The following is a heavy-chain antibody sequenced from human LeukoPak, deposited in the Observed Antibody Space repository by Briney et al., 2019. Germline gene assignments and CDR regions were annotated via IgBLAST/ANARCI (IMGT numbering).Heavy chain of an antibody. CDR1: GFTDSFNY. D-gene: IGHD5-18*01. CDR3: QIVDTVVESGLDY. Sequence: PGGSLRLSCGTSGFTDSFNYMSSVRQAPGNGLEWVSGVYSGVTTYYADSVKGRFTISSDNSKNTLHRQMNYLRVEDTALYFCQIVDTVVESGLDYWGQGTLVTVSS. CDR2: VYSGVTT. V-gene: IGHV3-66*01. J-gene: IGHJ4*02.